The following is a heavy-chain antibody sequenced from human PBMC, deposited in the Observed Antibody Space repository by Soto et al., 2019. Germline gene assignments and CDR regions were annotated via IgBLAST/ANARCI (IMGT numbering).Heavy chain of an antibody. Sequence: GGSLRLSCAASGFTFSSYSMNWVRQAPGKGLEWVSSISSSSSYIYYADSVKGRFTISRENAKNSLYLQMNSLRAEDTAVYYCARGIDYYDSSGYLDYGGGGTLVTVSS. CDR3: ARGIDYYDSSGYLDY. D-gene: IGHD3-22*01. CDR1: GFTFSSYS. CDR2: ISSSSSYI. V-gene: IGHV3-21*01. J-gene: IGHJ4*02.